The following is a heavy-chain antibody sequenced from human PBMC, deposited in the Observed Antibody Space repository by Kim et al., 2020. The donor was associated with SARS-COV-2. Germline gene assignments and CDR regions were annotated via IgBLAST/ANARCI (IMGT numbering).Heavy chain of an antibody. J-gene: IGHJ4*02. V-gene: IGHV4-39*01. CDR2: IYYSGST. CDR3: AGRPSSFRATEYYFDY. Sequence: SETLSLTCTVSGGSISSSSYYWGWIRQPPGKGLEWIGSIYYSGSTYYNPSLKSRVTISVDTSKNQFSLKLSSVTAADTAVYYCAGRPSSFRATEYYFDYWGQGTLVTVSS. CDR1: GGSISSSSYY. D-gene: IGHD6-13*01.